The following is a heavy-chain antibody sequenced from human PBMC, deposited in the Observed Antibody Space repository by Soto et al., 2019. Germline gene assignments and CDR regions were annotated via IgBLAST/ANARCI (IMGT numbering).Heavy chain of an antibody. V-gene: IGHV3-21*01. D-gene: IGHD3-22*01. CDR1: GFTLSLHS. CDR3: ARPRTSGFYQDFDF. CDR2: IIGTNNYI. Sequence: PGGSLRLSCAASGFTLSLHSMAWVRQAPGKGLEWVSSIIGTNNYIYDADSVRGRFTISRDNAKNTLFLQMNSLRAEDTAVYYCARPRTSGFYQDFDFWGQGTLVTVSS. J-gene: IGHJ4*02.